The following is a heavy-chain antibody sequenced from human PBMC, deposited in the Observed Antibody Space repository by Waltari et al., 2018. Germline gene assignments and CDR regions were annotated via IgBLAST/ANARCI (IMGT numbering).Heavy chain of an antibody. D-gene: IGHD3-16*01. CDR3: SKGWGDF. CDR2: ISGSGGNT. CDR1: GFTFSSYI. Sequence: EAQVLESGGGLVQIGVSLRLSCSASGFTFSSYIMSWVRQTPGKGLEWVSGISGSGGNTYYTDSVKGRFTISRDNSKNTLYLQMNSLRAEDTAVYYCSKGWGDFWGQGTLVTVSS. J-gene: IGHJ4*02. V-gene: IGHV3-23*01.